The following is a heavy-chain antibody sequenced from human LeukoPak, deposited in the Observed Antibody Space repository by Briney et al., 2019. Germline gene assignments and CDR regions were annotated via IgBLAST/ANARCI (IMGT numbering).Heavy chain of an antibody. V-gene: IGHV1-2*02. D-gene: IGHD3-3*01. CDR1: GYTFTGYY. CDR2: INPNSGGT. J-gene: IGHJ3*02. CDR3: ARDLPYDFWSGGKTFDI. Sequence: ASVKVSCKASGYTFTGYYMHWVRQAPGQGLEWMGWINPNSGGTNYAQKFQGRVTMTRDTSISTAYMELSRLRSDATAVYYCARDLPYDFWSGGKTFDIWGQGTMVTVSS.